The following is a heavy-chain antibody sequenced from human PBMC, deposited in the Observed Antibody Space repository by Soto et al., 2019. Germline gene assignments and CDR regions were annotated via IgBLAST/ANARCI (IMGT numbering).Heavy chain of an antibody. Sequence: SETLSLTCPVPGDSVGSPSYYWGWIRQPPGEGLEWIGSIYYSGSTYVKPSLRSRVTISVDVSKSQFSLKLFSVTAADTAVYFCGRKISRGRFTTRGQGILVTVSS. V-gene: IGHV4-39*01. D-gene: IGHD2-2*01. J-gene: IGHJ4*02. CDR3: GRKISRGRFTT. CDR2: IYYSGST. CDR1: GDSVGSPSYY.